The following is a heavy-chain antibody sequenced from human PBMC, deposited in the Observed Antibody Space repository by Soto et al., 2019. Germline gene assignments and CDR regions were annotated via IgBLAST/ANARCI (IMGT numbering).Heavy chain of an antibody. CDR1: GGSISSGDYY. CDR3: ARGWTMVRGSTYGMDG. J-gene: IGHJ6*02. D-gene: IGHD3-10*01. CDR2: IYYSGST. V-gene: IGHV4-30-4*01. Sequence: PSETLSLTCTVSGGSISSGDYYWSWIRQPPGKGLEWIGYIYYSGSTYYNPSLKSRVTISVDKSKNQFSLKLSSVTAADTAVYYCARGWTMVRGSTYGMDGWGQGTKVTVSS.